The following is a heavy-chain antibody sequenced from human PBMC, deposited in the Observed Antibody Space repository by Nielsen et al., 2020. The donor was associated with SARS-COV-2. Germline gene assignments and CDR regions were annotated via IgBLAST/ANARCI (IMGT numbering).Heavy chain of an antibody. J-gene: IGHJ4*02. CDR2: ISGPGGST. V-gene: IGHV3-23*01. CDR1: GFRFGRYA. CDR3: ARHYYYGSGTQFDY. D-gene: IGHD3-10*01. Sequence: GGSLRLSCAASGFRFGRYALSWVRQAPGKGLEWVSAISGPGGSTYYADSVKGRFTISRVNSNNSLHLQMNSLRAEDTAVYYCARHYYYGSGTQFDYWGQGTLVTVSS.